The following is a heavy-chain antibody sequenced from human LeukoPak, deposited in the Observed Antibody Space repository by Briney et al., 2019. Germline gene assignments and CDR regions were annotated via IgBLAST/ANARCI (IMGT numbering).Heavy chain of an antibody. CDR1: RFTFSSYS. CDR3: AKSVTFGGVIVTPVNDY. D-gene: IGHD3-16*02. V-gene: IGHV3-23*01. CDR2: ISGSGGST. Sequence: PGGSLRLSCAASRFTFSSYSMNWVRQAPGKGLEWVSAISGSGGSTYYADSVEGRFTISRDNSKNTLYLQMNSLRAEDTAVYYCAKSVTFGGVIVTPVNDYWGQGTLVTVSS. J-gene: IGHJ4*02.